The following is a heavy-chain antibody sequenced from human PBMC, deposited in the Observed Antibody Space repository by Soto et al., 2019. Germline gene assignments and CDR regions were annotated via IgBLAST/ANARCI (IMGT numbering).Heavy chain of an antibody. CDR1: GYSFRNNW. Sequence: PGESLKISCKGSGYSFRNNWITWVRQMPGKGLEWMGRIDLTDSYTSYSPSFQGHVSFSADTSINTAYLRWSSLRASDTAMYYCARHGAAHYDGSGYHYALDYWGQGTPVTVPS. D-gene: IGHD3-22*01. CDR3: ARHGAAHYDGSGYHYALDY. J-gene: IGHJ4*02. CDR2: IDLTDSYT. V-gene: IGHV5-10-1*01.